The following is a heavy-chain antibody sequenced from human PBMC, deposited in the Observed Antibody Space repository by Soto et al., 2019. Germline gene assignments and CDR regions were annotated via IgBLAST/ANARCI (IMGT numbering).Heavy chain of an antibody. Sequence: SETLSLTCAVYGGSFSGYYWIWIRQPPGKGLEWIGEINHSGSTNYNPSLKSRVTISVDTSKNQFSLKLSSVTAADTAVYYCAHRGSYRFYFDYWGQGTLVTVSS. D-gene: IGHD3-16*02. CDR3: AHRGSYRFYFDY. V-gene: IGHV4-34*01. J-gene: IGHJ4*02. CDR2: INHSGST. CDR1: GGSFSGYY.